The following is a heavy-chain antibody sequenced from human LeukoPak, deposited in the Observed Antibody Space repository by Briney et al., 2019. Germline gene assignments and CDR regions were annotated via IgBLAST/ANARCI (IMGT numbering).Heavy chain of an antibody. D-gene: IGHD2-21*02. CDR3: ASSGVTGNYYYYTDV. Sequence: SETLSLTCAVSGYSISSDNWWGWIRQPPGKGLEWIGYIHYSGITYYSPSLKSRVTISVDTSKNQFSLKLTSVTAADTAVYYCASSGVTGNYYYYTDVWGKGTTVTVSS. CDR1: GYSISSDNW. V-gene: IGHV4-28*01. CDR2: IHYSGIT. J-gene: IGHJ6*03.